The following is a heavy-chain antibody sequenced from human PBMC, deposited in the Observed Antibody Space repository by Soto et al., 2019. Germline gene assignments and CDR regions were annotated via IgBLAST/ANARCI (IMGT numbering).Heavy chain of an antibody. D-gene: IGHD2-2*01. Sequence: GASRKISCKSSGYSFTSYWISWVRQMPGKGLEWMGRIDPSDSYTNYSPSFQGHVTISADKSISTAYLKWSSLKASDNAMYYCAAEAGDIVVVQDAQDVWCQGNTVTV. J-gene: IGHJ6*02. CDR3: AAEAGDIVVVQDAQDV. CDR1: GYSFTSYW. CDR2: IDPSDSYT. V-gene: IGHV5-10-1*01.